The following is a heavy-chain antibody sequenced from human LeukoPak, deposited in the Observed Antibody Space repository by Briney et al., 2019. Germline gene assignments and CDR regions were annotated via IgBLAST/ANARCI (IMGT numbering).Heavy chain of an antibody. D-gene: IGHD3-10*01. CDR3: ARESARLLWFGELGRDFDY. J-gene: IGHJ4*02. Sequence: SETLSLTCTVSGGPISSSSYYWGWIRQPPGKGLEWIGSIYYSGSTYYNPSLKSRVTISVDTSKNQFSLKLSSVTAADTAVYYCARESARLLWFGELGRDFDYWGQGTLVTVSS. V-gene: IGHV4-39*07. CDR1: GGPISSSSYY. CDR2: IYYSGST.